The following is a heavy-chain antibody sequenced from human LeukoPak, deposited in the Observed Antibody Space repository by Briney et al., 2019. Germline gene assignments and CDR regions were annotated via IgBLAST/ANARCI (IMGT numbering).Heavy chain of an antibody. CDR2: IRYDGSNQ. D-gene: IGHD6-19*01. J-gene: IGHJ4*02. CDR3: AKVRWDNSGWYYLDS. CDR1: GFTFSSYG. Sequence: GGSLRLSCAASGFTFSSYGMHWVRQAPGKGLEWVAFIRYDGSNQYYADSVKGRFTISRDNSKSTLYLQMNSLRTEDTAVYYCAKVRWDNSGWYYLDSWGQGTLVTVSS. V-gene: IGHV3-30*02.